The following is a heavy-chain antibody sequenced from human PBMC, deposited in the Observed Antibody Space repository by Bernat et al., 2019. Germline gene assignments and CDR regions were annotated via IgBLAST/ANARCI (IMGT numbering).Heavy chain of an antibody. V-gene: IGHV3-30-3*01. J-gene: IGHJ4*02. D-gene: IGHD6-13*01. CDR1: GFTFSSHP. Sequence: QVQLVESGGGVVQPGRSLRLSCEASGFTFSSHPMHWVRQSPGEGLEWVAVISYEGDTKFYADSVRGRFTISRDNSKNTLYLQMNSLRAEDTAVYYCAKARAPYSSSWGSFGHWGQGTLVTVSS. CDR3: AKARAPYSSSWGSFGH. CDR2: ISYEGDTK.